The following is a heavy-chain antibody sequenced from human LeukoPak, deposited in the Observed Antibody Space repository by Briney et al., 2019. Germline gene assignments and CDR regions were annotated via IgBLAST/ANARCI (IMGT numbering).Heavy chain of an antibody. V-gene: IGHV4-4*09. CDR2: IYTSGST. Sequence: SETLSLTCTVSGGSISSYYWSWIRQPPGKGLEWIGYIYTSGSTNYNPSLKSRVTISVDTSKSQFSLKLSSVTAADTAVYYCARQRDYWFDPWGQGTLVTVSS. CDR3: ARQRDYWFDP. CDR1: GGSISSYY. J-gene: IGHJ5*02.